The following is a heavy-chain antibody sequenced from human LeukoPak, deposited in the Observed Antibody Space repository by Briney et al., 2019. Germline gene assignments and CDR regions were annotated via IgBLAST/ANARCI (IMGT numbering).Heavy chain of an antibody. CDR3: SRGSGWSSVY. Sequence: GGSLRLSCAASGFTFSSYAMSWVRQAPGKGLEWIGFISGGTTEYAASVKGRFTISRDDSTSIAYLQMNSLTTEDTAVYYCSRGSGWSSVYWGQGTLVTLSS. CDR1: GFTFSSYA. CDR2: ISGGTT. J-gene: IGHJ4*02. D-gene: IGHD6-19*01. V-gene: IGHV3-49*04.